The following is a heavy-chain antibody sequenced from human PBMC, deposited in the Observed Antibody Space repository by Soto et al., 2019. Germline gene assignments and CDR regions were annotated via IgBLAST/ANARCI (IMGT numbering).Heavy chain of an antibody. CDR2: INSFNGNT. J-gene: IGHJ6*02. V-gene: IGHV1-18*04. CDR1: GYTFPTYN. CDR3: ARVPESQSYIFFYGMDV. D-gene: IGHD1-26*01. Sequence: GASVKVSCKTSGYTFPTYNIAWVRQAPGQGLEFVGFINSFNGNTNYARKFQGRVTLTTYTSTGMAYMDLRSLTSDDTAIYYCARVPESQSYIFFYGMDVWGQGTTVTVSS.